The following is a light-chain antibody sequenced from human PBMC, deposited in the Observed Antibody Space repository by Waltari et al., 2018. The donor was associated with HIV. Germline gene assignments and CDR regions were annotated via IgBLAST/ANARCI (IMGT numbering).Light chain of an antibody. CDR2: SNN. CDR3: AAWDATLKALL. J-gene: IGLJ2*01. V-gene: IGLV1-44*01. CDR1: DSNIGTDV. Sequence: QSVLTQPTSASGTPGQRVTISCSGSDSNIGTDVVNWYQQLPGTAPKLLIYSNNHRPSGVPDRFSGSKSGTSASLAISGLQSEDEGSYYCAAWDATLKALLFGGGTKLTVL.